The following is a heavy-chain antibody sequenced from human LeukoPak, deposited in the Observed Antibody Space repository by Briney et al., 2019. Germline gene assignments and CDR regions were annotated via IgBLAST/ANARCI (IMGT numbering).Heavy chain of an antibody. D-gene: IGHD5-12*01. CDR1: GYTFTSYD. Sequence: ASVKVSCKASGYTFTSYDINWVRQATGQGLEWMGLMNPNSGSTGYAQKFQGRATNTRNTSISTAYMELSGLRSEDTGVYYCARGRSTGYPYYFEYWGQGTLVTVSS. J-gene: IGHJ4*02. CDR2: MNPNSGST. V-gene: IGHV1-8*03. CDR3: ARGRSTGYPYYFEY.